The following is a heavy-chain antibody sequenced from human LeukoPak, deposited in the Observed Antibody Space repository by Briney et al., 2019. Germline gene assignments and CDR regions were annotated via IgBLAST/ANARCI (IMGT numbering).Heavy chain of an antibody. CDR1: GFTFSDYY. CDR3: ASTHKQYYDILTGYPPLDY. V-gene: IGHV3-11*01. Sequence: GGSLRLSCAASGFTFSDYYMSWIRQAPGKGLEWVSYISSSGSTIYYADSVKGRFTISRDNAKNSLYLQMNSLRAEDTAVYYCASTHKQYYDILTGYPPLDYWGQGTLVTVSS. J-gene: IGHJ4*02. CDR2: ISSSGSTI. D-gene: IGHD3-9*01.